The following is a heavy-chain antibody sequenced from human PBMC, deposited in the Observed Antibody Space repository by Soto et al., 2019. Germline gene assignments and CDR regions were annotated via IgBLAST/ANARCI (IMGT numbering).Heavy chain of an antibody. D-gene: IGHD2-15*01. Sequence: EVQLVESAGGLVKPGGSLRLSCVASGFSFNEAWMNWVRQAPGEGLERVGRINTSAGGGATDYAATVQGRFTISRLDSKHALYLHMNSLRTEDTAIYYCTTGSVEGIWGQGKTVTVSS. V-gene: IGHV3-15*07. CDR1: GFSFNEAW. CDR2: INTSAGGGAT. CDR3: TTGSVEGI. J-gene: IGHJ6*02.